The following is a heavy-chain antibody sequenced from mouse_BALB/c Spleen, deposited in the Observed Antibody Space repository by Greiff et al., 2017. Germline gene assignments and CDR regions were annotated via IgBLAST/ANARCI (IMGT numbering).Heavy chain of an antibody. V-gene: IGHV1S34*01. J-gene: IGHJ4*01. Sequence: LVKTGASVKISCKASGYSFTGYYMHWVKQSHGKSLEWIGYISCYNGATSYNQKFKGKATFTVDTSSSTAYMQFNSLTSEDSAVYYCARWYYGSDYAMDYWGQGTSVTGSS. CDR1: GYSFTGYY. CDR2: ISCYNGAT. D-gene: IGHD1-1*01. CDR3: ARWYYGSDYAMDY.